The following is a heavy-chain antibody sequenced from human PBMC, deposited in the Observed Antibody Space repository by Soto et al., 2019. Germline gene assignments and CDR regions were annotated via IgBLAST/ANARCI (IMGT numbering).Heavy chain of an antibody. D-gene: IGHD3-3*01. V-gene: IGHV2-70*11. Sequence: SGPTLVNPTQTLTLTCTFSGFSLSTSGMCVSWIRQPPGKALEWLARIDWDDDKYYSTSLKTRLTISKDTSKNQVVLTMTNMDPVDTATYYCARTAYFGFLTKQKQDYQYYFHSWGQGTLVTSPQ. J-gene: IGHJ4*02. CDR3: ARTAYFGFLTKQKQDYQYYFHS. CDR1: GFSLSTSGMC. CDR2: IDWDDDK.